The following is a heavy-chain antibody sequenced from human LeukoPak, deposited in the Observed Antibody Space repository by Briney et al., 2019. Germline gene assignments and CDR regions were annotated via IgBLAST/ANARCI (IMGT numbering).Heavy chain of an antibody. V-gene: IGHV1-69*01. CDR1: GGTFSSYA. J-gene: IGHJ2*01. D-gene: IGHD7-27*01. CDR2: IIPIFGTA. Sequence: SVKVSCKASGGTFSSYAISWVRQAPGQGLEWMGGIIPIFGTANYAQKFQGRVTITADESTSTAYMELSSLRSEDTAVYYCARVGPLTGDQEANWYFDLWGRGTLVTVSS. CDR3: ARVGPLTGDQEANWYFDL.